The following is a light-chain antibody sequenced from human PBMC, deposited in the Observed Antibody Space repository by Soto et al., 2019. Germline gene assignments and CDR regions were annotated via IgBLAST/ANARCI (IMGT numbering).Light chain of an antibody. J-gene: IGKJ1*01. V-gene: IGKV3-11*01. CDR1: QSVSSY. CDR3: QQRSNWPWT. CDR2: DSS. Sequence: EIVLTQSPATLSLSPGVRATLSCRASQSVSSYLAWYPQNPGQAPRLLIYDSSNRATGIPARFSGSGSGTDFTLTISSLEPEDYAVYYCQQRSNWPWTFGQGTKVEIK.